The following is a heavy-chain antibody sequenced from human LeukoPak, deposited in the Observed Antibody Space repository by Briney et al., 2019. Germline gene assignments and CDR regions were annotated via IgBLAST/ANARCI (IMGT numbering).Heavy chain of an antibody. CDR2: IYHSGST. V-gene: IGHV4-38-2*02. CDR3: ARRDDSSGYHKIFDY. D-gene: IGHD3-22*01. CDR1: GYSIISGYY. J-gene: IGHJ4*02. Sequence: NTSETLSLTCTVSGYSIISGYYWGWIRQPPGKGLELIGSIYHSGSTYYNPSLKSRVTISVDTSKNQFSLKLSSVTAADTAVYYCARRDDSSGYHKIFDYWGPGTLVTVSS.